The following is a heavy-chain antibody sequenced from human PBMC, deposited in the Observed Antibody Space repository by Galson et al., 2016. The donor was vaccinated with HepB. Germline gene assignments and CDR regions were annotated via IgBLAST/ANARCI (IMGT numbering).Heavy chain of an antibody. J-gene: IGHJ5*02. V-gene: IGHV5-10-1*01. CDR1: GYTFTTYW. CDR2: IDPSDSFI. CDR3: AKTLGYCSGGSCSYLDP. D-gene: IGHD2-15*01. Sequence: QSGAEVKQPGESLRISCQASGYTFTTYWTNWVRQVPGKGLEWMGRIDPSDSFIDYSPSFEGHITISTDKSKSTAYLQWTSLKASDTAMYYCAKTLGYCSGGSCSYLDPWGQGTLVTVSS.